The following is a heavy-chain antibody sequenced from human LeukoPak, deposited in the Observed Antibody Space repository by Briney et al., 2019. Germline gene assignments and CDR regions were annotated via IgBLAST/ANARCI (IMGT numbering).Heavy chain of an antibody. D-gene: IGHD5-12*01. CDR2: IYYSGST. Sequence: SETLSLTCTVSGGSISSYYWSWIRQPPGKGLEWIGYIYYSGSTNYNPSLKSRVTISVDTSKNQFSLKLSSVTAADTAVCYCARVLGISWLRLRAAFDIWGQGTMVTVSS. V-gene: IGHV4-59*01. J-gene: IGHJ3*02. CDR3: ARVLGISWLRLRAAFDI. CDR1: GGSISSYY.